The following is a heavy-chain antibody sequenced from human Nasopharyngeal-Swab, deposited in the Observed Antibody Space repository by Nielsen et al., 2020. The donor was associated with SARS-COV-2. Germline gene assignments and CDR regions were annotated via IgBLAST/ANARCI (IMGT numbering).Heavy chain of an antibody. CDR2: IGTAGDP. CDR1: GFTFSSYD. J-gene: IGHJ3*02. Sequence: GESLKISCAASGFTFSSYDMHWVRQATGKGLEWVSAIGTAGDPYYPGSVKGRFTISRENAKNSLYLQMNSLRAGDTAVYYCGRGGGAGSGGSCPGDAFDIWGQGTMVTVSS. CDR3: GRGGGAGSGGSCPGDAFDI. V-gene: IGHV3-13*05. D-gene: IGHD2-15*01.